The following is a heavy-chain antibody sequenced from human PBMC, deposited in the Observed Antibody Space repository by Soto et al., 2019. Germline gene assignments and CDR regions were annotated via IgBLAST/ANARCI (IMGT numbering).Heavy chain of an antibody. CDR2: ISYDGSNK. V-gene: IGHV3-30*18. CDR1: GFTFSSYG. Sequence: PGGSLRLCCASSGFTFSSYGIHCVRQDAGKGLEWVAVISYDGSNKYYADSVKGRFTISRDNSNNTLYLQMNSLRAEDTAVYYCANLPVAGFLFAFDIWGQGTMVTVSS. J-gene: IGHJ3*02. D-gene: IGHD6-19*01. CDR3: ANLPVAGFLFAFDI.